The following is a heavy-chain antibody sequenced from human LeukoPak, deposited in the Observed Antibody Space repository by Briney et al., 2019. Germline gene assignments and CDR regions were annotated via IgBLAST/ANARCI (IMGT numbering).Heavy chain of an antibody. CDR1: GFTFSSYS. J-gene: IGHJ4*02. CDR3: ARGHFGVVLDY. D-gene: IGHD3-3*01. CDR2: IRGDSTET. V-gene: IGHV3-21*01. Sequence: GGSLRLSCEGSGFTFSSYSMIWVRQAPGKGLEWVSSIRGDSTETRHADSLMGRFTISKDNAKKSLYLQMNSLRAEDTAVYYCARGHFGVVLDYWGQGTLVTVSS.